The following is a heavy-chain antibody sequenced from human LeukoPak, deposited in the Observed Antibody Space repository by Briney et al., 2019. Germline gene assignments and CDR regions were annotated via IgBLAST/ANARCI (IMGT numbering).Heavy chain of an antibody. V-gene: IGHV1-18*01. CDR1: GYNFFIFG. Sequence: ASVKVSCKASGYNFFIFGISWVRQAPGQGLEWMGWISANNGNTNYAQNLQGRVTMTTDTSTSTAYMELRSLRSDDTAVYYCARVGVVVPAAWFDPWGQGTLVTVSS. CDR2: ISANNGNT. CDR3: ARVGVVVPAAWFDP. J-gene: IGHJ5*02. D-gene: IGHD2-2*01.